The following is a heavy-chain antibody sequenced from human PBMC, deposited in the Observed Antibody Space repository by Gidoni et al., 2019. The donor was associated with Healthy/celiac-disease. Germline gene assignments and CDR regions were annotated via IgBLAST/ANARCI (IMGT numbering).Heavy chain of an antibody. J-gene: IGHJ4*02. V-gene: IGHV7-4-1*02. Sequence: QVQLVQSGSELKKPGALVKVSCKASGYTFINYAINWVRQAPGQGLEWMGWINTNTGHPTNAQGFTRRFVVSLDTYVSTAHLQISSLKAEDTAVYYCARVMGYYDSSGYLGDAHYFDYWGQGTLVTVSS. CDR1: GYTFINYA. D-gene: IGHD3-22*01. CDR2: INTNTGHP. CDR3: ARVMGYYDSSGYLGDAHYFDY.